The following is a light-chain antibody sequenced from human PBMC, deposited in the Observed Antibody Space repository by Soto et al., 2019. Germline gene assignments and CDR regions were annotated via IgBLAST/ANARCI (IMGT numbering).Light chain of an antibody. V-gene: IGLV2-14*03. CDR2: EVN. Sequence: QSVLTQPASVSGSPGQSITISCTGTSSDVGGYNYVSWYQQHPGNAPRLMIYEVNNRTSGVPNRFSGSKSGITASLTISRLQAEDEADYYCSAKTSSRTRVIFGTWTNVTVL. CDR1: SSDVGGYNY. CDR3: SAKTSSRTRVI. J-gene: IGLJ1*01.